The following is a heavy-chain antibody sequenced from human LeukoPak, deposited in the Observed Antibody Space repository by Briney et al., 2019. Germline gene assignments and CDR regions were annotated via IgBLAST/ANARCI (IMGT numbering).Heavy chain of an antibody. CDR1: GYTVTSYD. Sequence: GASVKVSCKASGYTVTSYDINWVRQATGQGLEWGGGMNRNSGNTGYAQKFQGRGTITRNTAISTAYMELMRLRPDATAVYYSARYGSASYLTLCHYYMDVWGKGTTVTVSS. J-gene: IGHJ6*03. CDR2: MNRNSGNT. V-gene: IGHV1-8*03. D-gene: IGHD3-10*01. CDR3: ARYGSASYLTLCHYYMDV.